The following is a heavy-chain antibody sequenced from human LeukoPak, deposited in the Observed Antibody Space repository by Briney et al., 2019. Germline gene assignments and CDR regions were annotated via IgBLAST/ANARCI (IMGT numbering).Heavy chain of an antibody. D-gene: IGHD5-18*01. J-gene: IGHJ4*02. V-gene: IGHV4-34*01. Sequence: SETLSLTCAVYGGSFSGYYWSWIRQPPGKGLEWIGEINHSGSTNYNPSLKSRVTISVDTSKNQFSLKLSSVTAADTAVYYCASRGYSHGYRYWGQGTLVTVSS. CDR3: ASRGYSHGYRY. CDR1: GGSFSGYY. CDR2: INHSGST.